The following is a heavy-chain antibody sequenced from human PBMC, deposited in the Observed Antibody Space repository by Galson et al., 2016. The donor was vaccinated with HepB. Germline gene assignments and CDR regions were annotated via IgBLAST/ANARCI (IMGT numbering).Heavy chain of an antibody. CDR2: IHSSGTS. CDR3: ARDRGSYPDFGDDYYMDV. Sequence: LSLTCSVSGDSISNVGRHWGWFRQSPVMGLEYIGSIHSSGTSYYNPSLASRITMSIDTSKNQFTLNLRSVTAADTAVYYCARDRGSYPDFGDDYYMDVWGKGTTVTVSS. J-gene: IGHJ6*03. D-gene: IGHD3/OR15-3a*01. CDR1: GDSISNVGRH. V-gene: IGHV4-39*06.